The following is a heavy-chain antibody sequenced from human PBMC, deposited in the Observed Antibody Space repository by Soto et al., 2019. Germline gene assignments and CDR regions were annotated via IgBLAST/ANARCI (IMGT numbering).Heavy chain of an antibody. D-gene: IGHD3-22*01. Sequence: SETLSLTCTVSGGSITTYYWSWIRQPPGKGLEWIGYMFYCGSTNYNPSLKSRVTISVDTSKNQFSLKLSSVTAADTAVYYCARDYDSSGYYYQYWGQGTPVTVSS. CDR1: GGSITTYY. CDR2: MFYCGST. V-gene: IGHV4-59*01. J-gene: IGHJ4*02. CDR3: ARDYDSSGYYYQY.